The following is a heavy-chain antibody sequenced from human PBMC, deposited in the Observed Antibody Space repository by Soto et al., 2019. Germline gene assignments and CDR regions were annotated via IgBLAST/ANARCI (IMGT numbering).Heavy chain of an antibody. D-gene: IGHD6-13*01. J-gene: IGHJ3*02. CDR3: ATVGGPALIAAAGNDAFDI. CDR2: FDPEDGET. Sequence: ASVKVSCKVSGYTLTELSMHWVRQAPGKGLEWVGGFDPEDGETIYAQKFQGRVTMTEDTSTDTAYMELSSLRSEDTAVYYCATVGGPALIAAAGNDAFDIWGQGTMVTVSS. V-gene: IGHV1-24*01. CDR1: GYTLTELS.